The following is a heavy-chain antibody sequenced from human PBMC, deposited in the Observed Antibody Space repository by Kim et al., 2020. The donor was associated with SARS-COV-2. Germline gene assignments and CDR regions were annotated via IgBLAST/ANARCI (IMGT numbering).Heavy chain of an antibody. Sequence: GGSLRLSCAASGFTFSSYAMSWVRQAPGKGLEWVSAISGSGGSTYYADSVKGRFTISRDNSKNTLYLQMNSLRAEDTAVYYCAKDLFTMVRGAKTYYYYYGMDVWGQGTTVTVSS. CDR2: ISGSGGST. J-gene: IGHJ6*02. CDR1: GFTFSSYA. V-gene: IGHV3-23*01. D-gene: IGHD3-10*01. CDR3: AKDLFTMVRGAKTYYYYYGMDV.